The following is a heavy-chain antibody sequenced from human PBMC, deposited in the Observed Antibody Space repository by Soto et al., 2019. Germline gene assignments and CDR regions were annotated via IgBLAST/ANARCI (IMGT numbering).Heavy chain of an antibody. J-gene: IGHJ4*02. D-gene: IGHD1-26*01. Sequence: HPGGSLRLSCAASGFTFSNYYWMHWVRQAPGKGLVWVSRIKSDGSHIGYADSVKGRFTISRDNAKNTLYLQMNSLRAEDTAVYYCEISYWPVGNYWGQGIPVTVSS. CDR2: IKSDGSHI. CDR3: EISYWPVGNY. V-gene: IGHV3-74*01. CDR1: GFTFSNYYW.